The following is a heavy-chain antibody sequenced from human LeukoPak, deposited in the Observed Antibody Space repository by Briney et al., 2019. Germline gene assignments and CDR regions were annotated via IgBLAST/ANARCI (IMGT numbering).Heavy chain of an antibody. CDR1: GFTFSSYG. D-gene: IGHD6-6*01. CDR2: IRYDGSNK. V-gene: IGHV3-30*02. Sequence: GGSLRLSCAASGFTFSSYGMHWVRQAPGKGLEWVAFIRYDGSNKYYADSVKGRFTISRDNSKNTLYLQMNSLRAEDTAVYYCAKTEEYSSSSSMSWGQGTLVTVSS. J-gene: IGHJ5*02. CDR3: AKTEEYSSSSSMS.